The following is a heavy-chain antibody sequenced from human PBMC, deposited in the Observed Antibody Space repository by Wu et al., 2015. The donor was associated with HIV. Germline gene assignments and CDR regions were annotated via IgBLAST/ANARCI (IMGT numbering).Heavy chain of an antibody. Sequence: QVQLVQSGGEVKKPGASVKVSCKASGYTFSDHYIHWVRQAPGQRFEWLGWINPDSGGKNFAQKFQGRVTLTRDTPISTAYLELSRLTSGDTAVYYCARKLGEGNKATYDYWGQGTLVTVSS. V-gene: IGHV1-2*02. CDR2: INPDSGGK. J-gene: IGHJ4*02. CDR1: GYTFSDHY. D-gene: IGHD3-3*01. CDR3: ARKLGEGNKATYDY.